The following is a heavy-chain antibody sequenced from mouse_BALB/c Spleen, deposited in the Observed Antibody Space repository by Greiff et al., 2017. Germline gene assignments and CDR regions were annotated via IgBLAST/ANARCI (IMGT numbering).Heavy chain of an antibody. D-gene: IGHD1-1*01. V-gene: IGHV5-6-5*01. Sequence: EVKVEESGGGLVKPGGSLKLSCAASGFTFSSYAMSWVRQTPEKRLEWVASISSGGSTYYPDSVKGRFTISRDNARNILYLQMSSLRSEDTAMYYCARMTTVRDFDYWGQGTTLTVSS. J-gene: IGHJ2*01. CDR3: ARMTTVRDFDY. CDR1: GFTFSSYA. CDR2: ISSGGST.